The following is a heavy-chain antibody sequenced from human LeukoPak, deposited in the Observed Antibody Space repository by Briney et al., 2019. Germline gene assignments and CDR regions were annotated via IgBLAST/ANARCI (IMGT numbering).Heavy chain of an antibody. CDR2: IRYDGSNK. V-gene: IGHV3-30*02. CDR1: GFTFSSYG. Sequence: GGSLRLSCAASGFTFSSYGMHWVRQAPGKGPEWVAFIRYDGSNKYYAHSVKGRFTISRDNSKNTLYLQMNSLRAEDTAVYYCAKDYYDSSGYPYFDYWGQGTLVTVSS. D-gene: IGHD3-22*01. CDR3: AKDYYDSSGYPYFDY. J-gene: IGHJ4*02.